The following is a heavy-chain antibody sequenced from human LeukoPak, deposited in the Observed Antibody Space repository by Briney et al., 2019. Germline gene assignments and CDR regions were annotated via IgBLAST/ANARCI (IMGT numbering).Heavy chain of an antibody. CDR2: IYPGDSDT. CDR1: GYSFTSYW. D-gene: IGHD5-18*01. CDR3: ARREYTKNGIDY. Sequence: PGESLKVSCEGSGYSFTSYWIAWVRQMPGKGLEWMGIIYPGDSDTRYGPSFQGQVTISVDKSISTAYLHWSSLRASDTAMYYCARREYTKNGIDYWGQGTLVTVPS. V-gene: IGHV5-51*01. J-gene: IGHJ4*02.